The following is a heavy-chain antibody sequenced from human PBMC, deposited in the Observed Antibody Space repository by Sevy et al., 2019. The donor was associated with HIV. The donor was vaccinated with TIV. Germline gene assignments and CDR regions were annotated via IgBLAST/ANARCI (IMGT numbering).Heavy chain of an antibody. D-gene: IGHD4-17*01. J-gene: IGHJ4*02. Sequence: SETLSLTCTVSGGSISSNYWSWIRQPPGKGLEWIGLIYYSGSTNYNPSLKSRVTVSIDTSKKQFSLKLSSVTAADTAVYYCARTTTTADYFDYWGQGTLVTVSS. V-gene: IGHV4-59*01. CDR3: ARTTTTADYFDY. CDR2: IYYSGST. CDR1: GGSISSNY.